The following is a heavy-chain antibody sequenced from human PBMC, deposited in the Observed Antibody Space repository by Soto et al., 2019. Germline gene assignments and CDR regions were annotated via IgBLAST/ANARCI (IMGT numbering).Heavy chain of an antibody. CDR1: GGSIRSRRYY. J-gene: IGHJ6*03. D-gene: IGHD3-9*01. V-gene: IGHV4-39*01. CDR3: ASRPYDILTGYSNYYYMDV. Sequence: SECLSLTCAVSGGSIRSRRYYWGWTRQPPGKGLEWIGSIYYSGSTYYNPSLKSRVTISVDTSKNQFSLKLSSVTAADTAVYYCASRPYDILTGYSNYYYMDVWGKGTTVTVSS. CDR2: IYYSGST.